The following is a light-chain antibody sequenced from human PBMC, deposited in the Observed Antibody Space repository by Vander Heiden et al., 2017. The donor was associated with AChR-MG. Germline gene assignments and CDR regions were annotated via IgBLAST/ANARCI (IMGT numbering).Light chain of an antibody. CDR1: SSNIGSNY. CDR2: RNN. J-gene: IGLJ1*01. V-gene: IGLV1-47*01. CDR3: AAWDDSRSGSYV. Sequence: QSVLTQPPSASGTPGPRVTLSCSGSSSNIGSNYVYWYQQRPGTAPKLLIYRNNQRPSGVPDRFSGSKSGTSASLAISGLRSEDEADYYCAAWDDSRSGSYVFGTGTKVTVL.